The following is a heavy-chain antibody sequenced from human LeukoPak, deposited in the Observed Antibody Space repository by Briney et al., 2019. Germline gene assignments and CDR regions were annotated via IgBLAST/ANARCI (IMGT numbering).Heavy chain of an antibody. CDR3: ASGGRYSSGWYGYYFDY. CDR1: GFTFSSYW. Sequence: GGSLRLSCAASGFTFSSYWMHWVRQAPGKGLVWVSRINSDGSSTSYADSVKGRFTISRDNAKNTLYLQMDSLRAEDTAVYYCASGGRYSSGWYGYYFDYWGQGTLVTVSS. J-gene: IGHJ4*02. V-gene: IGHV3-74*01. CDR2: INSDGSST. D-gene: IGHD6-19*01.